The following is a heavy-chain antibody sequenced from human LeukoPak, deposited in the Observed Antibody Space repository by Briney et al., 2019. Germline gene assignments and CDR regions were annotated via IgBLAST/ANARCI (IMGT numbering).Heavy chain of an antibody. D-gene: IGHD3-22*01. CDR1: GFTFSSYA. Sequence: GGSLRLSCAASGFTFSSYAMSWVRQAPVKGLEWVSAISGSGGSTYYADSVKGRFTISRDNSKNTLYLQMNSLRAEDTAVYYCAKLGGGIVVVITLDYWGQGTLVTVSS. V-gene: IGHV3-23*01. CDR3: AKLGGGIVVVITLDY. J-gene: IGHJ4*02. CDR2: ISGSGGST.